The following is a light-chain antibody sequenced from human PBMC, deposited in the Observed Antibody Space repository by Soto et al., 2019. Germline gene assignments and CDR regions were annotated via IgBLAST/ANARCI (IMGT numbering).Light chain of an antibody. Sequence: DVEMTQSPSFLAASVGDRVNITCRASQSISSYLNWYQQKPGKAPKLLIYKASTLESGVPSNFSGSGSGTEFTLTISSLQPEDFATYYCQQYNSYPWTFGQGTKVE. CDR1: QSISSY. CDR3: QQYNSYPWT. V-gene: IGKV1-5*03. J-gene: IGKJ1*01. CDR2: KAS.